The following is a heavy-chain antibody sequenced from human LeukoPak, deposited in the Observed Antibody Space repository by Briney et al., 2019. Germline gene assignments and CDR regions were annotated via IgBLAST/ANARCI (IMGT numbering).Heavy chain of an antibody. D-gene: IGHD6-13*01. CDR3: ARGLSYSTRNWFDP. J-gene: IGHJ5*02. CDR1: GGSFSGYY. V-gene: IGHV4-34*01. CDR2: INHSGST. Sequence: SETLSLTCAVSGGSFSGYYWSWIRQPPGKGLEWIGEINHSGSTNYNPSLKSRVTISVDTSKNQFSLKLSSVTPADTAVYYCARGLSYSTRNWFDPWGQGTLVTVSS.